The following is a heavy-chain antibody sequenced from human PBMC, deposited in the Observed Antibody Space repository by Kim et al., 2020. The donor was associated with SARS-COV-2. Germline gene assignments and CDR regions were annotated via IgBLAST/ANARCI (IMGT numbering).Heavy chain of an antibody. CDR1: GFTFRSSD. Sequence: GGSLRLSCAASGFTFRSSDMHWVRQPTGKGLEWVSAITSAGDTYYAGSVKGRFTISRENAKNSLYLQMNSLRVGDTAVYYCVRELKSDYGDPDALDFWGQGTMVTVSS. J-gene: IGHJ3*01. D-gene: IGHD4-17*01. V-gene: IGHV3-13*01. CDR3: VRELKSDYGDPDALDF. CDR2: ITSAGDT.